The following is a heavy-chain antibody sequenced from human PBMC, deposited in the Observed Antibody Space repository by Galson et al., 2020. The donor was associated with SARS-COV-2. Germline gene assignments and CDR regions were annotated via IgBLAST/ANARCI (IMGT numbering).Heavy chain of an antibody. D-gene: IGHD3-10*01. Sequence: ASVKVSCKASGYTFTGYYMHWVRQAPGQGLEWMGWINPNSGGTNYAQKFQGRLTMTRDTSISTAYMELSRLRSDDTAVYYCASARGYYGSGSYYTFDYWGQGTLVTVSS. J-gene: IGHJ4*02. CDR3: ASARGYYGSGSYYTFDY. V-gene: IGHV1-2*02. CDR2: INPNSGGT. CDR1: GYTFTGYY.